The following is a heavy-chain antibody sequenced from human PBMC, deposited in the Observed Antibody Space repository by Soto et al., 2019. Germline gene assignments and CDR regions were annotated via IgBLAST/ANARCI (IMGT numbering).Heavy chain of an antibody. CDR1: GFIVSTNY. CDR3: ARDHGGVAWGY. J-gene: IGHJ4*02. CDR2: IYSGGST. Sequence: EVQLVESGGGLVQPGGSLRLSCAASGFIVSTNYMTWVRHAPGKGLEWVSVIYSGGSTYYADSVKGRFTISRDNSKNTRYLQMNSLRAEDTAVYYCARDHGGVAWGYWGQGSLVTVSS. V-gene: IGHV3-66*01. D-gene: IGHD3-16*01.